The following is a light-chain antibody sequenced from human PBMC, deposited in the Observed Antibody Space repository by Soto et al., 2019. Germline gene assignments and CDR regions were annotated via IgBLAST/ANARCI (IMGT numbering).Light chain of an antibody. Sequence: QSALTQPRSVSRSPGQSVIISCTGTSSDVGGYKYVSWYQQHPGKAPKLVIYDVSERPSGVPDRFSGSKSGNTASLTISGLQAEDEPDYHCCSYAGSSVWVFGGGTKLTFL. J-gene: IGLJ3*02. CDR3: CSYAGSSVWV. CDR2: DVS. V-gene: IGLV2-11*01. CDR1: SSDVGGYKY.